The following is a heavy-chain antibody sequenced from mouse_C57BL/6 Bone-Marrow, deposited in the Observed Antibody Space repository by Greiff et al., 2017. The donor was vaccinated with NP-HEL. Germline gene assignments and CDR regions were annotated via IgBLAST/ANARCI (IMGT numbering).Heavy chain of an antibody. J-gene: IGHJ2*01. V-gene: IGHV1-53*01. CDR2: LNPSNGGT. Sequence: VKLQQPGTELVKPGASVKLSCKASGYTFTSYWMHWVKQRPGQGLEWIGNLNPSNGGTNSNEKFKSKATLTVDKSSSTADMQLSSLTSEDSAVYCCARGPEFDYWGQGTTLTVSS. CDR3: ARGPEFDY. CDR1: GYTFTSYW.